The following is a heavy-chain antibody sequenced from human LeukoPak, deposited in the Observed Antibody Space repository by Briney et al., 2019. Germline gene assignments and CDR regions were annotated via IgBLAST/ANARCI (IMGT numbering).Heavy chain of an antibody. CDR2: IWYDGSNK. CDR1: GFTFSSYG. D-gene: IGHD6-13*01. J-gene: IGHJ4*02. Sequence: GGSLRLSCAASGFTFSSYGMHWVRQAPGKGLEWVAVIWYDGSNKYYADSVKGRFTISRDNSKNTLYLQMNSLRAEDTAVYYCARDHIAAAGNFDYWGQGTLVTVSS. CDR3: ARDHIAAAGNFDY. V-gene: IGHV3-33*01.